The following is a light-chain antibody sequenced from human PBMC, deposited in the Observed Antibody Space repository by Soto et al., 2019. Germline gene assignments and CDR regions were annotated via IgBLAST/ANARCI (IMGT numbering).Light chain of an antibody. CDR2: NTS. CDR1: QSASTTH. CDR3: QQYGSWLIT. V-gene: IGKV3-20*01. J-gene: IGKJ5*01. Sequence: EIVLTQSPCTLSLSPGERATLSWRASQSASTTHLAWYQQKLGQAPRLLIYNTSTRATGFPARFSGSGYGTDFNLTISRLETEDFAVYYCQQYGSWLITFGQGTRLETK.